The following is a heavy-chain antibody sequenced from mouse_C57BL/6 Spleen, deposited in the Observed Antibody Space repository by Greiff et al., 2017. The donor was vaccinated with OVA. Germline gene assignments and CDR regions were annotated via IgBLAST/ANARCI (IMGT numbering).Heavy chain of an antibody. Sequence: EVQVVESGGGLVQPKGSLKLSCAASGFSFNTYAMNWVRQAPGKGLEWVARIRSKSNNYATYYADSVKDRFTISRDDSESMLYLQMNNLKTEDTAMYYCVSHGPYFDYWGQGTTLTVSS. J-gene: IGHJ2*01. V-gene: IGHV10-1*01. CDR3: VSHGPYFDY. CDR2: IRSKSNNYAT. CDR1: GFSFNTYA.